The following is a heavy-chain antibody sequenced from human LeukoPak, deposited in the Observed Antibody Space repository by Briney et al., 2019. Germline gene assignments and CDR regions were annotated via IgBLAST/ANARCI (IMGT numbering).Heavy chain of an antibody. CDR3: AILRKGPAVLPPLY. V-gene: IGHV1-2*06. Sequence: APVKVSCKASGYTFTGYYMHWVRQAPGQGLEWMGRINPNSGGTNYAQKFQGRVTMTRDTSISTAYMELSRLRSDDTAVYYCAILRKGPAVLPPLYWGQGTLVTVSS. CDR2: INPNSGGT. CDR1: GYTFTGYY. J-gene: IGHJ4*02. D-gene: IGHD6-19*01.